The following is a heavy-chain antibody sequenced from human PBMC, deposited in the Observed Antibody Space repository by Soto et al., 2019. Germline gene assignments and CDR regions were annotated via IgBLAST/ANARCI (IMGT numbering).Heavy chain of an antibody. V-gene: IGHV3-49*04. CDR3: TRDPYDSSGYYDY. CDR1: GFTFGYYA. J-gene: IGHJ4*02. CDR2: IRSKTYDGTT. D-gene: IGHD3-22*01. Sequence: PGGSLRLSCSGSGFTFGYYAVSWVRQAPGKGLEWVGFIRSKTYDGTTQYAASVKGRFSISRDDSKSIAYLQMDSRRSEYTAGFSCTRDPYDSSGYYDYWGQGSLVTVSS.